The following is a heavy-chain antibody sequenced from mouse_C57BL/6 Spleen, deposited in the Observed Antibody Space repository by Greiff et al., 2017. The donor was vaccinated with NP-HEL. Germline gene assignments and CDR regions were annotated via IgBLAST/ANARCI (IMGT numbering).Heavy chain of an antibody. V-gene: IGHV8-8*01. CDR1: GFSLSTFGMG. CDR2: IWWDDDK. J-gene: IGHJ4*01. Sequence: QVTLKECGPGILQPSQTLSLTCSFSGFSLSTFGMGVGWIRQPSGKGLEWLAHIWWDDDKYYNPALKSRLTISKDTSKNQVFLKIAHVDTADTATYYCARIAQTAQVDYYAMDYWGQGTSVTVSS. CDR3: ARIAQTAQVDYYAMDY. D-gene: IGHD3-2*02.